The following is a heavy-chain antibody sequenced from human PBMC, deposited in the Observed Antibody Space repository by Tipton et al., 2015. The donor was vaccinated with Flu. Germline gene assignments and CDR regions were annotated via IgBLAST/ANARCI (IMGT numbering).Heavy chain of an antibody. CDR3: ARDTRVVVVAATYYYYYGMDV. CDR1: GFTFSSYE. CDR2: ISSSGSTI. J-gene: IGHJ6*02. D-gene: IGHD2-15*01. V-gene: IGHV3-48*03. Sequence: GSLRLSCAASGFTFSSYEMNWVRQAPGKGLEWVSYISSSGSTIYYADSVKGRFTISRDNAKNSLYLQMNSLRAEDTAVYYCARDTRVVVVAATYYYYYGMDVWGQGP.